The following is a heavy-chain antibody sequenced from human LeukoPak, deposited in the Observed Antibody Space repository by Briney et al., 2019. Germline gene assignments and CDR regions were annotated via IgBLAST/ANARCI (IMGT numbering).Heavy chain of an antibody. V-gene: IGHV4-59*01. CDR3: ARVGTYYRSLDS. CDR2: IYHSGGT. J-gene: IGHJ4*02. D-gene: IGHD3-10*01. Sequence: SETLSLTCTVSGGSINDASWNWIRQPPGQGLEWIGYIYHSGGTNYNPSRKSRVTISLDTSKNQFSLKLSSVTAADTAVSYCARVGTYYRSLDSWGQGTLVTVSS. CDR1: GGSINDAS.